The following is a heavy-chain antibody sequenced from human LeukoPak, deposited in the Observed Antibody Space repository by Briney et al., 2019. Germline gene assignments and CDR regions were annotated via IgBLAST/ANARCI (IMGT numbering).Heavy chain of an antibody. V-gene: IGHV4-61*02. CDR1: GGSISSGSYY. Sequence: SETLSLTCTVSGGSISSGSYYWSWIRQPAGKGLEWIGRIYTSGSTNYNPSLKSRVTISVDTSKNQFSLKLSAVTAADTAVYYCARGVLEWLSFDYWGQGTLVTDSS. CDR3: ARGVLEWLSFDY. CDR2: IYTSGST. D-gene: IGHD3-3*01. J-gene: IGHJ4*02.